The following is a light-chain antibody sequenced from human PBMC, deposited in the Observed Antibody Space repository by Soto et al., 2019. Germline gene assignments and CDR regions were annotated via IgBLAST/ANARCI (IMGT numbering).Light chain of an antibody. CDR2: TDN. CDR1: NSNVGSNT. J-gene: IGLJ2*01. V-gene: IGLV1-44*01. Sequence: QPVLTQPPSVSGTPGQRVTISCSGSNSNVGSNTVNWYQQLPGAAPKLLMYTDNQRPSRVPDRFSGSKSGTAASLAISGLLSEDEADYYCAAWDDGLRAVVFGGGTKLTVL. CDR3: AAWDDGLRAVV.